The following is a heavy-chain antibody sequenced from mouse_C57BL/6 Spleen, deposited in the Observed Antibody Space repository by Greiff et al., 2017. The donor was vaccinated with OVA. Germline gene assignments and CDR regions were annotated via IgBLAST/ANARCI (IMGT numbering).Heavy chain of an antibody. J-gene: IGHJ4*01. CDR2: IWSDGST. CDR1: GFSLTSYG. Sequence: QVQLKESGPGLVAPSQSLSITCTVSGFSLTSYGVHWVRQPPGKGLEWLVVIWSDGSTTTNSALKSRLSISTDNSKSQVFLKMNSLQTDDTAMDYCARDGSSGGANAMDYWGQGTSVTVSS. CDR3: ARDGSSGGANAMDY. D-gene: IGHD1-1*01. V-gene: IGHV2-6*03.